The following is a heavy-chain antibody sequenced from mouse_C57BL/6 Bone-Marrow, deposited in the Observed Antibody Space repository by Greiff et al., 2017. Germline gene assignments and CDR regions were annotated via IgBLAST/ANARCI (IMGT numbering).Heavy chain of an antibody. CDR2: INPSSGYT. CDR3: DYGSSYPYWYFDV. Sequence: VQVVESGAELAKPGASVKLSCKASGYTFTSYWMHWVKQRPGQGLEWIGYINPSSGYTKYNQKFKDKATLTADKSSSTAYMQLSSLTYEDSAVYYCDYGSSYPYWYFDVWGTGTTVTVSS. D-gene: IGHD1-1*01. CDR1: GYTFTSYW. V-gene: IGHV1-7*01. J-gene: IGHJ1*03.